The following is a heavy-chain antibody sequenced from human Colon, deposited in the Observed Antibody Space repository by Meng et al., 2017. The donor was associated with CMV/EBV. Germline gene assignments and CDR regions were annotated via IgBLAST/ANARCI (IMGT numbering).Heavy chain of an antibody. CDR1: GFTFSSYC. V-gene: IGHV3-7*03. J-gene: IGHJ4*02. D-gene: IGHD1-7*01. CDR3: ARDGWNYGYDY. Sequence: GGSLRLSCAASGFTFSSYCMSWVRQAPGKGLEWVSNIREGGSGKYYADSVKGRFTISRDNSKNSLYLQMNSLRAEDTAVYYCARDGWNYGYDYWGQGTLVTVSS. CDR2: IREGGSGK.